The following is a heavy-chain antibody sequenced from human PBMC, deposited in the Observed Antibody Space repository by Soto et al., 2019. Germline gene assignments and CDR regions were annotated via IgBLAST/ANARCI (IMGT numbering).Heavy chain of an antibody. V-gene: IGHV1-18*01. CDR1: GYSFTSYG. CDR3: ARDLTIVPATHPRLENYGMDV. CDR2: ISPYNGHT. D-gene: IGHD2-2*01. Sequence: ASVKVSCKASGYSFTSYGISWVRRAPGQGLEWMGWISPYNGHTQFVERFQGRVTMTTDTSTKTAYMELRNLRSDDTAHYYCARDLTIVPATHPRLENYGMDVWGQGTTVTVSS. J-gene: IGHJ6*02.